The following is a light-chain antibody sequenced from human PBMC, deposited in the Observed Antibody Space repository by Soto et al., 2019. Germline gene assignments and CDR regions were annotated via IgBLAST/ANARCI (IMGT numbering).Light chain of an antibody. CDR2: AAS. V-gene: IGKV1-39*01. J-gene: IGKJ1*01. CDR1: QSISSY. CDR3: QQSYSTLWT. Sequence: DIQMTQSPSSLSASVGDRVTITCRVSQSISSYLNWYQQKPGKAPKLLTYAASSLQSGVPSRFSGSGSGTDFTLTISSLQPEDFATYYCQQSYSTLWTFGQGTKVEIK.